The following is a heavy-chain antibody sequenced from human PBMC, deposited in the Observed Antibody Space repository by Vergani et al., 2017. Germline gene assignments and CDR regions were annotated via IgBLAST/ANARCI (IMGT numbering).Heavy chain of an antibody. CDR2: ISGSGGST. J-gene: IGHJ4*02. V-gene: IGHV3-23*04. CDR3: AKDRDLGYCSGGSCQKGFDY. CDR1: GFTFDDYA. Sequence: EVQLVESGGGLVQPGRSLRLSCAASGFTFDDYAMHWVRQAPGKGLEWVSGISGSGGSTYYADSVKGRFTISRDNSKNTLYLQMNSLRAEDTAVYYCAKDRDLGYCSGGSCQKGFDYWGQGTLVTVSS. D-gene: IGHD2-15*01.